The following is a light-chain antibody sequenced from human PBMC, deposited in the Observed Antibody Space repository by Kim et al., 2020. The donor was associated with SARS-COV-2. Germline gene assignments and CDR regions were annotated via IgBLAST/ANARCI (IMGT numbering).Light chain of an antibody. Sequence: TLSLTPGERATLSCMASQSGRSTFLAWYQHKPGQAPRLLIYGVSSRATGVPDRFSGTGSGTDFTLTISRLEPEDSAVYYCQQYRTFGPGTEVDIK. V-gene: IGKV3-20*01. CDR2: GVS. CDR3: QQYRT. J-gene: IGKJ1*01. CDR1: QSGRSTF.